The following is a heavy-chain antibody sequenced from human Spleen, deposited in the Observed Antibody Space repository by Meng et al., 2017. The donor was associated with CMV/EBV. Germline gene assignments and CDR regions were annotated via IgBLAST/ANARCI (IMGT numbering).Heavy chain of an antibody. CDR2: SRNKANRYTT. V-gene: IGHV3-72*01. J-gene: IGHJ4*02. CDR1: GFTFSIFW. CDR3: VRGYNSFDS. Sequence: GESLKISCAASGFTFSIFWMSWVRQAPGKGLEWVGRSRNKANRYTTEYAASVKGRFTVSRDESKNSLYLQMNSLKTEDTAVYYCVRGYNSFDSWGQGTLVTVSS. D-gene: IGHD1-1*01.